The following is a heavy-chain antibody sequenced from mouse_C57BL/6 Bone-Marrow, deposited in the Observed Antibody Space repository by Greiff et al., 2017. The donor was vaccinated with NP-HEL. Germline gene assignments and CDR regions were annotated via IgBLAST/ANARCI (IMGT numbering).Heavy chain of an antibody. V-gene: IGHV1-5*01. D-gene: IGHD1-1*01. Sequence: VQLQQSGTVLARPGASVKMSCKTSGYTFTSYWMHWVKQRPGQGLEWIGAIYPGNSDTSYNQKFKGKAKLTAVTSASTAYMELSSLTNEDSAVYYCTRSYGSSYRYFDYWGQGTLVTVSA. CDR1: GYTFTSYW. J-gene: IGHJ3*01. CDR2: IYPGNSDT. CDR3: TRSYGSSYRYFDY.